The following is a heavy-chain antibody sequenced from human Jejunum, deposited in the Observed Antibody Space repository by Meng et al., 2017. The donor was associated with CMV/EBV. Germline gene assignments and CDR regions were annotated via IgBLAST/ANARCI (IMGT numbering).Heavy chain of an antibody. CDR1: GFIFSNYA. V-gene: IGHV3-30*02. CDR3: GKERTGYYIQH. CDR2: IAYDGSKQ. Sequence: QVQLVXXXXXXVQXGXXXRLSCAASGFIFSNYAMHWVRQAPGKGLEWVALIAYDGSKQYYVDSVNGRFTISRDSSKNTLYLQMNSLRAEDTAVYYCGKERTGYYIQHWGQGTLVTVSS. J-gene: IGHJ1*01. D-gene: IGHD3/OR15-3a*01.